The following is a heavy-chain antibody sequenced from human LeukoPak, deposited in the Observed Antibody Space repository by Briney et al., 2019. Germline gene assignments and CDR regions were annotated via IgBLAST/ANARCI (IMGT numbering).Heavy chain of an antibody. J-gene: IGHJ4*02. CDR1: GFTFSSYA. Sequence: GGSLRLSCAASGFTFSSYAMHWVRQAPGKGLEWVAVISYDGSNKYYADSVKGRFTISRDNSKNTLYLQMNSLRAEDTAVYHCAKAFTIFGVVNPFDYWGQGTLVTVSS. D-gene: IGHD3-3*01. CDR2: ISYDGSNK. CDR3: AKAFTIFGVVNPFDY. V-gene: IGHV3-30-3*01.